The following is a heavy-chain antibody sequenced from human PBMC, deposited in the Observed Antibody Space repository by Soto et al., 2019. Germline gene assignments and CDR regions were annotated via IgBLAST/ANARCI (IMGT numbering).Heavy chain of an antibody. J-gene: IGHJ3*02. CDR1: GFTFSSYG. Sequence: GGSLRLSCAASGFTFSSYGMHWVRQAPGKGLEWVAVISYDGSNKYYADSVKGRFTISRDNSKNTLYLQMNSLRAEDTAVYYCAKDMDILTGHDAFDIWGQGTMVTVSS. V-gene: IGHV3-30*18. CDR2: ISYDGSNK. CDR3: AKDMDILTGHDAFDI. D-gene: IGHD3-9*01.